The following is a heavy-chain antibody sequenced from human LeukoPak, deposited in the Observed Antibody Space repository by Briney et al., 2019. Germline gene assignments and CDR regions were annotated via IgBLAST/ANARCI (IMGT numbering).Heavy chain of an antibody. J-gene: IGHJ4*02. CDR1: GFTVSSNY. D-gene: IGHD6-13*01. CDR2: IYSGGST. V-gene: IGHV3-66*01. CDR3: ARDLIAAAGTLADY. Sequence: PGGSLRLSCAASGFTVSSNYMSWVRQAPGKGLEWVSVIYSGGSTYYADSVKGRFTISRDNSKNTLYLQMNSLRAEDTAVYYCARDLIAAAGTLADYWGQGTLVTVSS.